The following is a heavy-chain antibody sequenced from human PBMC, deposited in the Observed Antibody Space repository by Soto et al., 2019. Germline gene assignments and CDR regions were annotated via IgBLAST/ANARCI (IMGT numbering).Heavy chain of an antibody. Sequence: GGSLKLACAASGLTFSNYAISWVRQTPGKGLEWVSTISGGGHNTYYADSVKGRFTISRDNSKSTLYVQMNSLRAEDTAIYYCAKESTYDSSGYYRYWGQGTLVTVSS. CDR1: GLTFSNYA. V-gene: IGHV3-23*01. CDR3: AKESTYDSSGYYRY. D-gene: IGHD3-22*01. J-gene: IGHJ4*02. CDR2: ISGGGHNT.